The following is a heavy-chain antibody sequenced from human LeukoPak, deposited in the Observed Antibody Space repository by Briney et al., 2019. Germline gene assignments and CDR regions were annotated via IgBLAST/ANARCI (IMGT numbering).Heavy chain of an antibody. CDR1: GFTFSSYA. CDR3: AKARASSGTRSYFDY. J-gene: IGHJ4*02. CDR2: ISGSGGST. V-gene: IGHV3-23*01. D-gene: IGHD3-22*01. Sequence: SGGSLRLSCAASGFTFSSYAMSWVRQAPGKGLEWVSDISGSGGSTYYADSVKGRFTISRDNSKNTLYLQMNSLRAEDTAVYYCAKARASSGTRSYFDYWGQGTLVTVSS.